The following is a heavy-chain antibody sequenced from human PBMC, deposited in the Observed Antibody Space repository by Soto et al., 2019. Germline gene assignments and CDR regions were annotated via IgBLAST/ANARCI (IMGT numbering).Heavy chain of an antibody. D-gene: IGHD3-10*01. CDR3: ARDRTGITMVRGVIIN. V-gene: IGHV4-4*02. CDR1: GGSISSSNW. Sequence: LETLSLTCAVSGGSISSSNWWSWVRQPPGKGLEWIGEIYHSGSTNYNPSLKSRVTISVDKSKNQFSLKLSSVTAADTAVYYCARDRTGITMVRGVIINWGQGTLVTVSS. CDR2: IYHSGST. J-gene: IGHJ4*02.